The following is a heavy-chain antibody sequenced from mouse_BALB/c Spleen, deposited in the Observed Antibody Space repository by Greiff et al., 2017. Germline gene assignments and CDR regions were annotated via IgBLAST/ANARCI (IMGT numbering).Heavy chain of an antibody. CDR1: GFTFSSYY. CDR2: INSNGGST. J-gene: IGHJ3*01. CDR3: ASRITTATWFAY. Sequence: EVKVEESGGGLVKLGGSLKLSCAASGFTFSSYYMSWVRQTPEKRLELVAAINSNGGSTYYPDTVKGRFTISRDNAKNTLYLQMSSLKSEDTALYYCASRITTATWFAYWGQGTLVTVSA. D-gene: IGHD1-2*01. V-gene: IGHV5-6-2*01.